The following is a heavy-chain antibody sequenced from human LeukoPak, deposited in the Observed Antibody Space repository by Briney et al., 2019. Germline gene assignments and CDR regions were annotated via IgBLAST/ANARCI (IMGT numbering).Heavy chain of an antibody. Sequence: SVKVSCNASGYTFTNIHWVRQAPGQGLEWMGGIIPIFGTANYAQKFQGRVTITADESTSTAYMELSSLRSEDTAVYYCARELGRIVENWGQGTLVTVSS. CDR3: ARELGRIVEN. CDR1: GYTFTN. J-gene: IGHJ4*02. D-gene: IGHD2-15*01. CDR2: IIPIFGTA. V-gene: IGHV1-69*13.